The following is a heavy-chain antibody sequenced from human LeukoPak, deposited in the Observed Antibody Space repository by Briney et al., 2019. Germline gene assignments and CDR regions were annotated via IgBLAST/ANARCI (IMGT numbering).Heavy chain of an antibody. J-gene: IGHJ3*02. CDR1: GGSMINSHY. CDR2: IYYSGST. D-gene: IGHD4-17*01. CDR3: ARNMTAVSRLDVFDI. Sequence: PSESLSLTCTVSGGSMINSHYWGWIRQSPGKGLEWIGSIYYSGSTYYNPSLKSRATISVDTSKSQFSLELRSMTAADTAIYYYARNMTAVSRLDVFDIWGPGTMVTVSS. V-gene: IGHV4-39*01.